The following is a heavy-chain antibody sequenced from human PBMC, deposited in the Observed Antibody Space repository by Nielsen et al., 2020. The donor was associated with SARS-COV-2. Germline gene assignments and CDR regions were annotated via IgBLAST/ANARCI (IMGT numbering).Heavy chain of an antibody. Sequence: WVRHAPGQGREWMGRINPNSGGTNYAQKFQGRVTMTRDTSISTAYMELSRLRSDDTAVYYCAREGLGITTSFDPWGQGTLVTVSS. V-gene: IGHV1-2*06. CDR2: INPNSGGT. CDR3: AREGLGITTSFDP. J-gene: IGHJ5*02. D-gene: IGHD3-10*01.